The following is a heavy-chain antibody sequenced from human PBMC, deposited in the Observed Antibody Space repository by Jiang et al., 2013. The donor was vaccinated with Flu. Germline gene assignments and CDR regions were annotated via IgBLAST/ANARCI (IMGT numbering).Heavy chain of an antibody. Sequence: GAEVKKPGESLKISCKGSGFSFTNYWIGWVRQMPGKGLEWMGIIYPDDSVVRYSPSFQGQITISVDKSVSTAYLQWSSLKASDTAMYYCARQGFVVVTAIMSFDIVGPRDNGHRLF. V-gene: IGHV5-51*01. J-gene: IGHJ3*02. D-gene: IGHD2-21*02. CDR1: GFSFTNYW. CDR3: ARQGFVVVTAIMSFDI. CDR2: IYPDDSVV.